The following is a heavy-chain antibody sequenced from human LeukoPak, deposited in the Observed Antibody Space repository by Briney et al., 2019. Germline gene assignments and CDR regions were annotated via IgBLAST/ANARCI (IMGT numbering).Heavy chain of an antibody. D-gene: IGHD3-3*01. CDR2: IIPIFGTA. CDR1: GGTFSSYA. CDR3: ASRHYDFWSGYYKGYYYYGMDV. J-gene: IGHJ6*02. V-gene: IGHV1-69*01. Sequence: SVKVSCKASGGTFSSYAISWVRQAPGQGLEWMGGIIPIFGTANYAQKFQGRVTITADESTSTAYMELSSLRSEDTAVYYCASRHYDFWSGYYKGYYYYGMDVWGQGTTVTVSS.